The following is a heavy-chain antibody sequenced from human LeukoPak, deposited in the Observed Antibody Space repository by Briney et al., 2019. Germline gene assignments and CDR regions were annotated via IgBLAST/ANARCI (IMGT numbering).Heavy chain of an antibody. D-gene: IGHD6-13*01. Sequence: SVKVSCKASGYTFTSYGISWVRQAPGQGLEWMGRIIPILGIANYAQKFQGRVTITADKSTSTAYMELSSLRSEDTAVYYCAREVQGSSWIDYWGQGTLVTVSS. J-gene: IGHJ4*02. V-gene: IGHV1-69*04. CDR3: AREVQGSSWIDY. CDR2: IIPILGIA. CDR1: GYTFTSYG.